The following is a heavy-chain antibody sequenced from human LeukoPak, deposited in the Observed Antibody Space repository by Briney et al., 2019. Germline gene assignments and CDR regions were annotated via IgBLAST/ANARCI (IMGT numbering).Heavy chain of an antibody. CDR3: MRVPELPDY. CDR2: INAYNGNT. D-gene: IGHD2-15*01. V-gene: IGHV1-18*01. Sequence: ASVKVSCKASGYTFTNYGINWVRQAPGQGLEWMGWINAYNGNTNYSQNFQGRVTMTTDTSTTPAYMELRSLRSDDTAVYYCMRVPELPDYWGQGTLVTVSS. J-gene: IGHJ4*02. CDR1: GYTFTNYG.